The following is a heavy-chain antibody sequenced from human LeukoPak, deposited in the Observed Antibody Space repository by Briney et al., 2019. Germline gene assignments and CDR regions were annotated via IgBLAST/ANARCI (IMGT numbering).Heavy chain of an antibody. CDR1: GGSISSYY. J-gene: IGHJ4*02. CDR3: ARSPSRDILTGYFHFDY. D-gene: IGHD3-9*01. V-gene: IGHV4-59*01. Sequence: MASETLSLTCTVSGGSISSYYWSWIRQPPGKGLEWIGYIYYSGSTNYNPSLKSRVTISVDTSKNQFSLKLSSVAAADTAVYYCARSPSRDILTGYFHFDYWGQGTLVTVSS. CDR2: IYYSGST.